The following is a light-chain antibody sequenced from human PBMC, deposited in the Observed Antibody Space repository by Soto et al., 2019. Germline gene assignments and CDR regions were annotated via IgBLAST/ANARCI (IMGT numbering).Light chain of an antibody. J-gene: IGKJ4*01. V-gene: IGKV1-12*02. CDR3: QQAKSFPFT. Sequence: DIQMTQSPSSVSASVGDRVTITCRPSQNINHWLAWYQQKPWKAPKLLIYASSSLQSGAPSRFSGSESATDFTLTITGLQPEDWATSYSQQAKSFPFTFGGGTRVEIK. CDR2: ASS. CDR1: QNINHW.